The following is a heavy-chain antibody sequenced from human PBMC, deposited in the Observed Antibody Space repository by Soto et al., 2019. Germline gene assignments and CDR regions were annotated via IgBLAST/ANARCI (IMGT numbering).Heavy chain of an antibody. D-gene: IGHD4-17*01. J-gene: IGHJ5*02. CDR1: GGSISSYY. CDR3: ARVQGTVTSPWWFDP. CDR2: IYYSGST. Sequence: QVQLQESGPGLVKPSETLSLTCTVSGGSISSYYWSWLRQPPGKGLEWIGYIYYSGSTNYNPSLKSRVTISVDTSKNQFSLKLSSVTAADTAVYYCARVQGTVTSPWWFDPWGQGTLVTVSS. V-gene: IGHV4-59*01.